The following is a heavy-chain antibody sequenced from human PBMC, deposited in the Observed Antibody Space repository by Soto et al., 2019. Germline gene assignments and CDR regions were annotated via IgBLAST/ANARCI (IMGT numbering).Heavy chain of an antibody. CDR1: GYTLTSYY. CDR3: ARGISTTRYYYYYGMDV. V-gene: IGHV1-46*01. J-gene: IGHJ6*02. CDR2: INPSGGIT. Sequence: ASVKVSCKASGYTLTSYYLHWVRQAPGQGPEWMGIINPSGGITNDAQKFQDRVTMTSDTSTSTVYMELSSLRSEDTAVYYCARGISTTRYYYYYGMDVWGQGTTVTVS. D-gene: IGHD2-2*01.